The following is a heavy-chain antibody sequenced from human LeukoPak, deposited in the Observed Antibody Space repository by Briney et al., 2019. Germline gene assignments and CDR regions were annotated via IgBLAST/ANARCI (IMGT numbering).Heavy chain of an antibody. D-gene: IGHD4-23*01. Sequence: PSQTLSLTCTVSGGSISSGDYYWSWIRQPPGKGLEWIGYIYYSGSTYDNPSLKSRVTISVDTSKNQFSLKLSSVTAADTAVYYCARSVVTLYWYFDLWGRGTLVTVSS. V-gene: IGHV4-30-4*01. J-gene: IGHJ2*01. CDR3: ARSVVTLYWYFDL. CDR2: IYYSGST. CDR1: GGSISSGDYY.